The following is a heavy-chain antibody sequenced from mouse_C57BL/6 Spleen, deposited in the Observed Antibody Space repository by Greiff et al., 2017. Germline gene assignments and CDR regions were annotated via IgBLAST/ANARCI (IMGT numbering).Heavy chain of an antibody. D-gene: IGHD2-1*01. V-gene: IGHV7-3*01. CDR3: ASHYYGNSLVAY. CDR1: GFTFTDYY. CDR2: IRNKANGYTT. J-gene: IGHJ3*01. Sequence: EVKLVESGGGLVQPGGSLSLSCAASGFTFTDYYMSWVRQPPGKALEWLGFIRNKANGYTTEYSASVKGRFTISRDTSQSILYLQMNALRAEDSATYYCASHYYGNSLVAYWGQGTLVTVSA.